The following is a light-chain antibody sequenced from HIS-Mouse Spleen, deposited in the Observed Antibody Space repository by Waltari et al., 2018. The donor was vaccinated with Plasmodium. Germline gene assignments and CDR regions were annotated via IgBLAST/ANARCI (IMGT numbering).Light chain of an antibody. CDR2: DAS. Sequence: DIQMTQSPSSLSASVGDRVTTTCQASKDISNYLNWYQQKPGKAPKLLIYDASNLETGVPSRFSGSGSGTDFTFTISSLQPEDIATYYCQQYDNLPLTFGGGTKVEIK. CDR1: KDISNY. J-gene: IGKJ4*01. V-gene: IGKV1-33*01. CDR3: QQYDNLPLT.